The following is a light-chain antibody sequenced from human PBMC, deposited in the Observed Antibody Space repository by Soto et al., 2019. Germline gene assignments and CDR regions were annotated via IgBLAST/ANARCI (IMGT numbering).Light chain of an antibody. V-gene: IGKV3-11*01. CDR1: QSVSSY. CDR3: HQYGISTPT. Sequence: EIVLTQSPATLSLSPGERATLSCRASQSVSSYLAWYQQKPGQAPRLLIYDASHRETGIPAMFSGSGAGTEFTLTISSLEPEDFAVLYCHQYGISTPTFGPGTKVDIK. CDR2: DAS. J-gene: IGKJ1*01.